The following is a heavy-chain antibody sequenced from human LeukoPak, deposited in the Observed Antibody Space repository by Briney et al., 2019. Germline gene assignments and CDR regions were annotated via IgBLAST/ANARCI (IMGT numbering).Heavy chain of an antibody. Sequence: GGSLRLSCAASGFTFSSYAMSWVRQAPGKGLEWVSAISGSGGSTYYADSVKGRFTISRDNAKNSLYLQMNSLRAEDTAVYYCARGNSGYDLWGYNWFDPWGQGTLVTVSS. CDR2: ISGSGGST. J-gene: IGHJ5*02. V-gene: IGHV3-23*01. CDR1: GFTFSSYA. D-gene: IGHD5-12*01. CDR3: ARGNSGYDLWGYNWFDP.